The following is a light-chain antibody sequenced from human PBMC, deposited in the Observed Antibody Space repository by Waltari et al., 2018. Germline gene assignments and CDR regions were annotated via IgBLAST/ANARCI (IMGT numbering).Light chain of an antibody. J-gene: IGKJ4*01. CDR3: QQYDGEVVT. V-gene: IGKV3-20*01. Sequence: EIVLTQSPGPLSLSPGERATLSCRASQSVTSISLNWYQKKLGQAPRLLIYGTSSRATGIPDRFSGSGSGTDFTLTISRLEPEDFAVYYCQQYDGEVVTFGGGTKVEI. CDR1: QSVTSIS. CDR2: GTS.